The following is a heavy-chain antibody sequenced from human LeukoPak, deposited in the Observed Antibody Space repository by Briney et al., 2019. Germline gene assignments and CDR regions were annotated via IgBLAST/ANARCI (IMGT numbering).Heavy chain of an antibody. CDR1: GITLSNYG. V-gene: IGHV3-23*01. D-gene: IGHD3-22*01. CDR3: AKRGFVIRVILVGFHKEANYFDS. J-gene: IGHJ4*02. Sequence: PGGSLRLSCAVSGITLSNYGMSWVRQAPGKGLEWVAGISDSGGRTNYADSVKGRFTISRDNRKNTLYLQMNSLRAEDTAVYFCAKRGFVIRVILVGFHKEANYFDSWGQGALVTVSS. CDR2: ISDSGGRT.